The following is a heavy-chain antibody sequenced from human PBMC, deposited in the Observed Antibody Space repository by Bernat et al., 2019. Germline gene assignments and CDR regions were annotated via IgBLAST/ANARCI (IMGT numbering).Heavy chain of an antibody. Sequence: QLQLQESGPGLVKPSETLSLTCTVSGGSISSSSYYWGWIRQPPGKGLEWIGSIYYSGSTYYNPSLKSRVTISVDTSKNQFSLKLSSVPAADTAVYYCARRWGYSGYGFDYWGQGTLVTVSS. CDR2: IYYSGST. V-gene: IGHV4-39*01. CDR1: GGSISSSSYY. CDR3: ARRWGYSGYGFDY. J-gene: IGHJ4*02. D-gene: IGHD5-12*01.